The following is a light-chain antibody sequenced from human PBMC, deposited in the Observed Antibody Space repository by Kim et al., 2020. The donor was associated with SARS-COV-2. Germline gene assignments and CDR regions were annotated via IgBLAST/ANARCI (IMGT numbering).Light chain of an antibody. V-gene: IGKV3-15*01. CDR1: QSVNID. Sequence: SPGKRVTLSCRASQSVNIDLAWYQQKPGQAPRLLIYGASTRATDIPARFTGSGSGTEFTLTISSLQSEDFGVYFCQQYKNWPLTFGGGTKVDIK. CDR3: QQYKNWPLT. J-gene: IGKJ4*01. CDR2: GAS.